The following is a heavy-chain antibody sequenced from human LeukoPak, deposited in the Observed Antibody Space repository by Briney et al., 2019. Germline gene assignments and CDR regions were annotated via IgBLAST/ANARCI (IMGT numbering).Heavy chain of an antibody. J-gene: IGHJ5*01. D-gene: IGHD3-10*01. V-gene: IGHV3-21*01. Sequence: GGSLRLSCAASGLTFSNAWMSWVRQAPGKGLEWVSSISSSSSYIYYADSVKGRFTISRDNAKNSLYLQMNSLRAEDTAVYYCARVVTPMIRNGLDSWGQGTLVTVSS. CDR1: GLTFSNAW. CDR2: ISSSSSYI. CDR3: ARVVTPMIRNGLDS.